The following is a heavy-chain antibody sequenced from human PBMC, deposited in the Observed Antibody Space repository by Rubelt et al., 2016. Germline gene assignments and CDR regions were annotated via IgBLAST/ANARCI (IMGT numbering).Heavy chain of an antibody. V-gene: IGHV4-34*01. CDR2: INHSGST. CDR3: ARGRMGFHYYYYGMDV. Sequence: SWIRQPAGKGLEWIGEINHSGSTNYNPSLKSRVTISVDTSKNQFSLKLSSVTAADTAVYYCARGRMGFHYYYYGMDVWGQGTTVTVSS. J-gene: IGHJ6*02. D-gene: IGHD1-26*01.